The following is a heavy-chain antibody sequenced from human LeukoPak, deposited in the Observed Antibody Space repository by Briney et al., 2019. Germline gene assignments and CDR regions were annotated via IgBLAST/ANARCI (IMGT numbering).Heavy chain of an antibody. D-gene: IGHD1-7*01. Sequence: SETLSLTCDVSGGSVTSTNWWTWVRQPPGKGLEWIGEVHLDGRTNYSPSLQSRLAMSVDTSRNQFSLDLSSVTAADTALYYCARDPPEDEWNSLDSWGQGILVTVSS. CDR1: GGSVTSTNW. CDR2: VHLDGRT. CDR3: ARDPPEDEWNSLDS. V-gene: IGHV4-4*02. J-gene: IGHJ4*02.